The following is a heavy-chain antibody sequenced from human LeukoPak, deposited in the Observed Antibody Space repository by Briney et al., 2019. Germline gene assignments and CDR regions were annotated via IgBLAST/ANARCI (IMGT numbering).Heavy chain of an antibody. CDR2: ISGSDGST. Sequence: GGSLRLSCAASGFTFSSYAMSWVRQAPGKGLEWVSAISGSDGSTYYADSVKGRFTISRDNSKNTLYLQMNSLRAEDTAVYYCAKDLSSIAAAGTPLDYWGQGTLVTVSS. CDR3: AKDLSSIAAAGTPLDY. J-gene: IGHJ4*02. V-gene: IGHV3-23*01. D-gene: IGHD6-13*01. CDR1: GFTFSSYA.